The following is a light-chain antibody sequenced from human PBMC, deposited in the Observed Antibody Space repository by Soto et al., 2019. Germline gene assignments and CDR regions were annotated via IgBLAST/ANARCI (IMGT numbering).Light chain of an antibody. Sequence: DIQMTQSPTSLSASVGDRVTITCLASQDIRNFVAWYQQKPGKAPKLLLYAASTLQSGVPSRFSGSGSGTDFTLTINSLQPEDVATYYCPKYSSDPVFGPGTKVEIK. CDR1: QDIRNF. CDR2: AAS. CDR3: PKYSSDPV. V-gene: IGKV1-27*01. J-gene: IGKJ3*01.